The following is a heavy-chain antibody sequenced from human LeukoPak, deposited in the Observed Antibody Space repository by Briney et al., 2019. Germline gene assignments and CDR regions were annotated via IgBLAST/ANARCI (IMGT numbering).Heavy chain of an antibody. CDR3: AKDRSGYDYRYYYYGMDV. J-gene: IGHJ6*02. Sequence: PGGSLRLSCAASGFTFDDYAMHWVRQAPGKGLEWVSGISWNSGSIGYADSVKGRFTISRDNAKNSLYLQMNSLRAEDTALYYCAKDRSGYDYRYYYYGMDVWGQGTTVTVSS. D-gene: IGHD5-12*01. CDR1: GFTFDDYA. CDR2: ISWNSGSI. V-gene: IGHV3-9*01.